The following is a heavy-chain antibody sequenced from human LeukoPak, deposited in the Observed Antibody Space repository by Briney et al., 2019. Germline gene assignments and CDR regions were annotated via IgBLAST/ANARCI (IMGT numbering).Heavy chain of an antibody. CDR3: ARVFSGWYGNYMDV. J-gene: IGHJ6*03. Sequence: GGSLRLSCAASGFTFSSYAMSWVRQAPGKGLEWVSAISGRGGSTYCGDAVKGRFTISRDNFKNTLYLQMISLRAEDTALYYCARVFSGWYGNYMDVWGKGTTVTVSS. CDR1: GFTFSSYA. CDR2: ISGRGGST. V-gene: IGHV3-23*01. D-gene: IGHD6-19*01.